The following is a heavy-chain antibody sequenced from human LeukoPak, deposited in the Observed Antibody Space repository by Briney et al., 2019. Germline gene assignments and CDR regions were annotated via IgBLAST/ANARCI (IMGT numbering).Heavy chain of an antibody. CDR2: IYSSDYM. J-gene: IGHJ4*02. V-gene: IGHV3-66*01. CDR3: ATERPDSRVLDY. D-gene: IGHD3-10*01. Sequence: GGSLRLSCAASGFTFDDYGMSWVRQAPGKGLEWVSIIYSSDYMYYADSVKGRFTISRDNSKNTLYLQMNSLRVEDSAVYYCATERPDSRVLDYWGQGLVVTVSS. CDR1: GFTFDDYG.